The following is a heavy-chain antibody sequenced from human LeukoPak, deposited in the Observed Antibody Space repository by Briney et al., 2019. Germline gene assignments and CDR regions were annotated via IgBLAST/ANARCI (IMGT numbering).Heavy chain of an antibody. CDR1: GYTFTSYD. Sequence: SVKVSCKASGYTFTSYDINWVRQATGQGLEWMGRIIPILGIANYAQKFQGRVTITADKSTSTAYMELSSLRSEDTAVYYCARDKSAIFGVVPHEDYYYYMDVWGKGTTVTVSS. V-gene: IGHV1-69*04. J-gene: IGHJ6*03. CDR3: ARDKSAIFGVVPHEDYYYYMDV. D-gene: IGHD3-3*01. CDR2: IIPILGIA.